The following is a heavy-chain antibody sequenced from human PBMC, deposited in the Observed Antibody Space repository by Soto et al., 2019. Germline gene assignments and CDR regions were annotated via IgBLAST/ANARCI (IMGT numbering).Heavy chain of an antibody. V-gene: IGHV5-51*01. CDR2: IYPGDSDT. CDR1: GYSFTSYW. Sequence: GESLKISCKGSGYSFTSYWIGWVRQMPGKGLEWMGIIYPGDSDTRYSPSFQGQVTISADKSISTAYLQWSSLKASDTAMYYCASGFDCSGGSCYSALPFDYWGQGTLVAVSS. D-gene: IGHD2-15*01. J-gene: IGHJ4*02. CDR3: ASGFDCSGGSCYSALPFDY.